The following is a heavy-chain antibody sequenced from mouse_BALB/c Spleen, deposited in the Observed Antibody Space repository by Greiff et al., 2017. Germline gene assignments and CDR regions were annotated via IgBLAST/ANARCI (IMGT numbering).Heavy chain of an antibody. J-gene: IGHJ4*01. Sequence: EVQLQQSGAELVKPGASVKLSCTASGFNIKDTYMHWVKQRPEQGLEWIGRIDPANGNTKYDPKFQGKATITADTSSNTAYLQLSSLTSEDTAVYYCARSNMGGNYPYYAMDYWGQGTSVTVSS. CDR3: ARSNMGGNYPYYAMDY. CDR1: GFNIKDTY. V-gene: IGHV14-3*02. CDR2: IDPANGNT. D-gene: IGHD2-1*01.